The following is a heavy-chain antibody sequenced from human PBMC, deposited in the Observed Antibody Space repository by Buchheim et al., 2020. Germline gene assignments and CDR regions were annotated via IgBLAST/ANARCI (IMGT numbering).Heavy chain of an antibody. Sequence: EVQLLESGGGLVQPGGSLRLSCAASGFTFSSYAMSWVRQAPGKGLEWVSAISGSGGSTYYADSVKGRFTISRDNSKNTPYLQMNSLRAEDTAVYYCAKDEYYYDSSGYYYSGGDYFDYWGQGTL. J-gene: IGHJ4*02. CDR3: AKDEYYYDSSGYYYSGGDYFDY. D-gene: IGHD3-22*01. V-gene: IGHV3-23*01. CDR2: ISGSGGST. CDR1: GFTFSSYA.